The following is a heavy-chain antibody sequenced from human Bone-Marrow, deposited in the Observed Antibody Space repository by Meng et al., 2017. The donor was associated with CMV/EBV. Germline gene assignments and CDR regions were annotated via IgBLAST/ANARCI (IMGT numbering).Heavy chain of an antibody. CDR2: ISSDGSNK. CDR1: GFTSTTYT. CDR3: ARDGVAGVVSGAMDV. D-gene: IGHD6-19*01. Sequence: GGSLRLSCAASGFTSTTYTMHWVRQAPGKGLEWVAVISSDGSNKYYADSVKGRFTISRDNSKNTLYLQMSSLRAEDTAMYYCARDGVAGVVSGAMDVWGQGTTVTVSS. V-gene: IGHV3-30*14. J-gene: IGHJ6*02.